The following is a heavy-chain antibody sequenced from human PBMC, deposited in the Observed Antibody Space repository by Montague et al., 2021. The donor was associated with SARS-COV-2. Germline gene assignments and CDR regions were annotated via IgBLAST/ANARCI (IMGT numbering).Heavy chain of an antibody. CDR3: ARGGWGGTDCSSTSCKPYYYDYGMDV. CDR2: IYTSGST. J-gene: IGHJ6*02. CDR1: GGSISSGSYY. V-gene: IGHV4-61*02. Sequence: TLSLTCTVSGGSISSGSYYWSWIRQPAGKGLEWIGRIYTSGSTNYNPSLKSRVTISVDTSKNQFSLKLSSVTAADTAVYYCARGGWGGTDCSSTSCKPYYYDYGMDVWGQGTTVTVSS. D-gene: IGHD2-2*01.